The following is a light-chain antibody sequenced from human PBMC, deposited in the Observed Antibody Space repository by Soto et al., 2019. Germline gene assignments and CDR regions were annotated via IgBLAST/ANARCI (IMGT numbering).Light chain of an antibody. CDR1: SSNIGNNY. Sequence: QSVLTQPPSASGTPGQSVTISCSGSSSNIGNNYVYWYQQLPGTAPKLLIHTTSHRPSGVPDRFSAYKSGTSASLAISGLRSEDEADYYCAAWDDSLSGSYVLGTGTKLTVL. J-gene: IGLJ1*01. CDR3: AAWDDSLSGSYV. V-gene: IGLV1-47*02. CDR2: TTS.